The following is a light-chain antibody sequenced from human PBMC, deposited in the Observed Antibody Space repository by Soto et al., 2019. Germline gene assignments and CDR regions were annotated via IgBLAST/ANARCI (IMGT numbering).Light chain of an antibody. Sequence: QSVLTQPPSVSGTPGQRITISCSGSSSNIGRRLVYWYQQIPGTAPRFLISKNNERPSGGPDRFSGSKSGTSASLAISGLRSADEAVYYCAAWYDNLSGPVIGGGTKLTVL. V-gene: IGLV1-47*01. CDR3: AAWYDNLSGPV. CDR1: SSNIGRRL. CDR2: KNN. J-gene: IGLJ3*02.